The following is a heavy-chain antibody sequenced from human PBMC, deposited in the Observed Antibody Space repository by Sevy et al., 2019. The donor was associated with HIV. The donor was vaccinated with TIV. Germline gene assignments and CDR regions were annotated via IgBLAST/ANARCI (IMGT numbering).Heavy chain of an antibody. J-gene: IGHJ4*02. CDR3: ARTSEPDRNLAY. CDR2: ISAYNGNT. D-gene: IGHD1-26*01. Sequence: GESLKISCKASGYTFTRYGISWVRQAPGQGLEWMGWISAYNGNTNDAQKLRGRVTMTTDTSTSTAYMELRSLRYDDTAVYYCARTSEPDRNLAYWGQGTLVSASS. V-gene: IGHV1-18*04. CDR1: GYTFTRYG.